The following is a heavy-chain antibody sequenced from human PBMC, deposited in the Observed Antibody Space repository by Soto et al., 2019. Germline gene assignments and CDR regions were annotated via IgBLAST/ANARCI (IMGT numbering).Heavy chain of an antibody. CDR3: AKSLVFVDHAYMDV. CDR2: SIPIQGRA. J-gene: IGHJ6*03. V-gene: IGHV1-69*02. Sequence: QVQLVQSGAEVRKPGSSVKVSCEASGGSFISYIFTWVRQAPGQGLEWMGRSIPIQGRADYALKFQDRVTITADRSTQPVYMELRSLRPEDTALYYCAKSLVFVDHAYMDVWGKGTTVTFSS. CDR1: GGSFISYI. D-gene: IGHD2-21*01.